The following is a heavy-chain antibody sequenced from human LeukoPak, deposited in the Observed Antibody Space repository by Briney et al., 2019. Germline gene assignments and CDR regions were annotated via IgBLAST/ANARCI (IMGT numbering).Heavy chain of an antibody. D-gene: IGHD2-15*01. Sequence: PGRSLRLSCAASGFTSSSYAMSWVRQAPGKGLEWVTAISGSGGSTYYADSVKGRFTISRDNSKNTLYLQMNSLRAEDTAVYYCAKDRHKWYAFDYWGQGTLVTVSS. CDR2: ISGSGGST. CDR1: GFTSSSYA. CDR3: AKDRHKWYAFDY. J-gene: IGHJ4*02. V-gene: IGHV3-23*01.